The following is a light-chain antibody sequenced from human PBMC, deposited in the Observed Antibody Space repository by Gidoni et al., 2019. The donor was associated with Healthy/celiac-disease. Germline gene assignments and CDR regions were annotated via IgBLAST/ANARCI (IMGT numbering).Light chain of an antibody. CDR3: QQRSNWPLT. Sequence: TLSLSPGDTATLSCRASQSVSSYLAWYQQKPGQAPRLLIYDASNRATGIPARFSGSGSGTDFTLTISSLEPEDFAVYYCQQRSNWPLTFGGGTKVEIK. V-gene: IGKV3-11*01. CDR2: DAS. CDR1: QSVSSY. J-gene: IGKJ4*01.